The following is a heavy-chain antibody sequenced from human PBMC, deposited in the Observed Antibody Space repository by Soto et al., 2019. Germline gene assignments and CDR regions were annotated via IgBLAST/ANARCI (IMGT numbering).Heavy chain of an antibody. CDR1: GDSISSRSYY. CDR2: IYYSGST. J-gene: IGHJ1*01. D-gene: IGHD2-21*02. V-gene: IGHV4-39*01. Sequence: SETLSLTCTVTGDSISSRSYYWGWIRQPPGKGLEWIGSIYYSGSTYNNPSLRSRVSMSIDTSKDQFSLKLKSVTAEDTAMYFSARQRNSVVTQAYLEVWGPGSLVTVS. CDR3: ARQRNSVVTQAYLEV.